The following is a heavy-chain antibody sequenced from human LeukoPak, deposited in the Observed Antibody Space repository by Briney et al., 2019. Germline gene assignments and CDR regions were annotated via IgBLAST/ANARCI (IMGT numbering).Heavy chain of an antibody. CDR3: ARSGRGTYYYFDW. CDR2: ISGSNGNT. J-gene: IGHJ4*02. V-gene: IGHV1-18*01. Sequence: ASVKVSCKASGYSFTRYGMSWLRQAPGQGPEWMGWISGSNGNTNYAQKFQGRVTMTTGISTSTAYMEVWSLRSDDTAVYYCARSGRGTYYYFDWWGQGTLVTVSS. CDR1: GYSFTRYG. D-gene: IGHD3-10*01.